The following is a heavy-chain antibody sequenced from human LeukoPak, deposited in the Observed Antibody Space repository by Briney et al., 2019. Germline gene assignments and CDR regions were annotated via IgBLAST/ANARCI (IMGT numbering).Heavy chain of an antibody. Sequence: SQTLSLTCTVSGGSISSGGYYWSWIRQPPGKGLEWIGYIYHSGSTYYNPSLKSRVTISVDRSKNQFSLKLSSVTAADTAVYYCARVACGGDCCFDFWGQGTLVTVSS. CDR3: ARVACGGDCCFDF. J-gene: IGHJ4*02. D-gene: IGHD2-21*02. CDR1: GGSISSGGYY. V-gene: IGHV4-30-2*01. CDR2: IYHSGST.